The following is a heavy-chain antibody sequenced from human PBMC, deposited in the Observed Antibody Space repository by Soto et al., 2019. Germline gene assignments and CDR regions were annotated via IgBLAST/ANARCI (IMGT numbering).Heavy chain of an antibody. CDR3: ARVYYDYIWGSSRDFDY. Sequence: ASVKVSCKASGYTFTSYGISWVRQAPGQGLEWMGWISAYNGNTNYAQKLQGRVTMTTDTSTSTAYMELRSLRSDDTAVYYCARVYYDYIWGSSRDFDYWGQGTLVTVSS. CDR2: ISAYNGNT. D-gene: IGHD3-16*02. V-gene: IGHV1-18*01. J-gene: IGHJ4*02. CDR1: GYTFTSYG.